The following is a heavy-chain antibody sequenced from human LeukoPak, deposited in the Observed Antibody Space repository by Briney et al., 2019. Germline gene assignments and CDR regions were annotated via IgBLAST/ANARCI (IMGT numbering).Heavy chain of an antibody. Sequence: SETLSLTCTVSGGSISNSGGFYWSWIRQHPGDGRECIGFISYRGRTYYNPSLKSRVSMPVDTSRSKFSLRLTSVTDEDTAVYYCARISQSSGGFYYWGQGTLVTVSS. CDR2: ISYRGRT. J-gene: IGHJ4*02. V-gene: IGHV4-31*02. CDR1: GGSISNSGGFY. CDR3: ARISQSSGGFYY. D-gene: IGHD2-15*01.